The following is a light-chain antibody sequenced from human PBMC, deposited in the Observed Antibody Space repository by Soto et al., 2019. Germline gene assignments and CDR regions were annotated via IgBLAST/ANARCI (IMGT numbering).Light chain of an antibody. J-gene: IGKJ5*01. Sequence: IVLTQSPGTLSLSPWERATLSCMASQSVTSSYLAWYQQKPGQAPRLLIYDASNRATGIPARFSGSGSGTDFTLTISSLEPEDFAVYYCQQRSNWPPAFGQGTRLEIK. CDR3: QQRSNWPPA. V-gene: IGKV3-11*01. CDR2: DAS. CDR1: QSVTSSY.